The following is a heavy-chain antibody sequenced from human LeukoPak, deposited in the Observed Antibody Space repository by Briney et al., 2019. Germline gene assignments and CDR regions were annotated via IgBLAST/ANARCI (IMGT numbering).Heavy chain of an antibody. CDR1: GFTFSDYY. D-gene: IGHD2-2*01. Sequence: PGXSLRLSCAGSGFTFSDYYMSWLRQAPGKGLEVVSYISSGDTTIYYADSVKGRFTISRDNAQNSLYLQMNTLRADDRAVYYCARADCSSTSCYELDYWGQGTLVTVSS. CDR3: ARADCSSTSCYELDY. CDR2: ISSGDTTI. V-gene: IGHV3-11*04. J-gene: IGHJ4*02.